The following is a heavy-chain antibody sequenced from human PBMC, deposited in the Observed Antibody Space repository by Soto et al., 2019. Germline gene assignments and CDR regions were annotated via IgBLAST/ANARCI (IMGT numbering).Heavy chain of an antibody. V-gene: IGHV3-30-3*01. J-gene: IGHJ4*02. Sequence: QVQLVESGGGLVQPGRSLRLSCAASGFTFSSYAMHWVRQAPGKGLEWVAVISYDGSNKYYADSVKGRFTISRDNSKNTLYLQMNSLRAEDTAVYYCARTRTAAGAFDYWGQGTLVTVSS. D-gene: IGHD6-13*01. CDR3: ARTRTAAGAFDY. CDR2: ISYDGSNK. CDR1: GFTFSSYA.